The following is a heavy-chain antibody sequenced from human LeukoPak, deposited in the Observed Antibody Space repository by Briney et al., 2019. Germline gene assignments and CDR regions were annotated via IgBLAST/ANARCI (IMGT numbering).Heavy chain of an antibody. Sequence: TSETLSLTCAVYGGSFSGYYWSWIRQPPGKGLEWIGEINHSGSTNYNPSLKSRVTISVDTSKNQFSLKLSSVTAADTAVYYCAREEAAAGLDYWGQGTLVTVSS. CDR2: INHSGST. CDR3: AREEAAAGLDY. D-gene: IGHD6-13*01. V-gene: IGHV4-34*01. CDR1: GGSFSGYY. J-gene: IGHJ4*02.